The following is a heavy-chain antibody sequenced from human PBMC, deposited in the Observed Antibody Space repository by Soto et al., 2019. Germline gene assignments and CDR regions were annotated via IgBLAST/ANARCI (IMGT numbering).Heavy chain of an antibody. Sequence: GESLKISCKGSGYSFTSYWIGWVRQMPGKGLEWMGIIYPGDSDTRYSPSFQGQVTISADKSISTAYLQWSSLKASDTAMYYCARPMVLFPDLGATSECAFDIWGQGKMVTVSS. CDR2: IYPGDSDT. J-gene: IGHJ3*02. CDR1: GYSFTSYW. D-gene: IGHD1-26*01. CDR3: ARPMVLFPDLGATSECAFDI. V-gene: IGHV5-51*01.